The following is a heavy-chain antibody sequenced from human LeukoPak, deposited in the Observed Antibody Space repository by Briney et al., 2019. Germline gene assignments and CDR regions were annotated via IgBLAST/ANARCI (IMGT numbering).Heavy chain of an antibody. J-gene: IGHJ4*02. CDR2: ISVYNGNT. Sequence: ASVKVSCKASGYTFTSYGISWVRQAPGQGPEWMGWISVYNGNTNYAQKLQGRVTMTTDTSTSTAYMELRSLRSDDTAVYYCARGASSYYDSSDYFDSCGQGTLVTVSS. CDR1: GYTFTSYG. V-gene: IGHV1-18*01. CDR3: ARGASSYYDSSDYFDS. D-gene: IGHD3-22*01.